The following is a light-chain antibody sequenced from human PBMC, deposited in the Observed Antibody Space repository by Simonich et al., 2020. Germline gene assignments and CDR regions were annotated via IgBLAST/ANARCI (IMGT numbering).Light chain of an antibody. Sequence: QSALTQPASVSGSPGQSITISCTGTSSDVGGYNYVSWYQQHPGKAPKLMFYDVSKRPSGVSNRFSGSKSGNTASLTISGLQAEDEADYYCSSYTSSSIVVFGGGTKLTVL. J-gene: IGLJ2*01. CDR2: DVS. V-gene: IGLV2-14*01. CDR3: SSYTSSSIVV. CDR1: SSDVGGYNY.